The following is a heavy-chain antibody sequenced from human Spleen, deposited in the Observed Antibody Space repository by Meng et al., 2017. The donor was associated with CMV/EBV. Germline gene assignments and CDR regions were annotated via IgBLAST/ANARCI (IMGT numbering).Heavy chain of an antibody. CDR3: TRSGLGMDV. D-gene: IGHD5-12*01. CDR2: ISWNSGNI. V-gene: IGHV3-9*01. Sequence: LSLTCAASGFPFDDYAMHWVRQVPGKGLEWVSGISWNSGNIGYADSVKGRFTISRDNAKNSLYLQMNTLRPEDTALYYCTRSGLGMDVWGQGTTVTVSS. CDR1: GFPFDDYA. J-gene: IGHJ6*02.